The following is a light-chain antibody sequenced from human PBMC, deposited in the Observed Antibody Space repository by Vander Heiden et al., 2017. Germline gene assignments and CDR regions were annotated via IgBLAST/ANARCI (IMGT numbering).Light chain of an antibody. CDR2: GAS. CDR1: QGVSSS. Sequence: EIVITQSPATLSVSPGERATLSCRASQGVSSSLGWYQQKPGQAPRLLIYGASTRATGIPARFSASGSRTEFTLTISSLQSEDFAVYYCQQYNNWPPLTFGGGTKVEIK. CDR3: QQYNNWPPLT. V-gene: IGKV3-15*01. J-gene: IGKJ4*01.